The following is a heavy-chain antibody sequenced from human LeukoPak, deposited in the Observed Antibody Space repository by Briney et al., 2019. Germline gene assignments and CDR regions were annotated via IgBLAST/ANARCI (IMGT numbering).Heavy chain of an antibody. D-gene: IGHD4/OR15-4a*01. CDR3: ARAPMVRANVVDY. J-gene: IGHJ4*02. Sequence: GGSLRLSCAASGFTFSSYSMNWVRQAPGKGLEWVSSISSSSSYTYYADSVKGRFTISRDNAKNSLYLQMNSLRAEDTAVYYCARAPMVRANVVDYWGQGTLVTVSS. V-gene: IGHV3-21*01. CDR2: ISSSSSYT. CDR1: GFTFSSYS.